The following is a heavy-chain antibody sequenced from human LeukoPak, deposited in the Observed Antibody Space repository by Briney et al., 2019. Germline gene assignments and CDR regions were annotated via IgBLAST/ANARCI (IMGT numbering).Heavy chain of an antibody. Sequence: GGSLRLSCAASGFTFSSYAMSWVRQAPGKGLEWVSAISGSGGSTYYADSVKGRFTISRDNSKNTLYLQMNSLRAEDTAVYYCAKSHALYTHSSSWYRHEDYYFDYWGQGTLVTVSS. CDR1: GFTFSSYA. D-gene: IGHD6-13*01. J-gene: IGHJ4*02. V-gene: IGHV3-23*01. CDR3: AKSHALYTHSSSWYRHEDYYFDY. CDR2: ISGSGGST.